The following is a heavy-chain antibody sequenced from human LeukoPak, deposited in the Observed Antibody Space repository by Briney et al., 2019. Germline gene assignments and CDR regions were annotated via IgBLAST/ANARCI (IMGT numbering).Heavy chain of an antibody. V-gene: IGHV4-59*08. J-gene: IGHJ3*02. CDR3: ARRYWDAFDI. CDR2: IYYSGST. CDR1: GGSISSYY. D-gene: IGHD2-8*02. Sequence: PSETLSLTCTASGGSISSYYWSWIRQPPGKGLEWVGYIYYSGSTNYNPSLKSRVTISVDTSKNQFSVKLSSVTAADRAVYYCARRYWDAFDIWGQGTMVTVSS.